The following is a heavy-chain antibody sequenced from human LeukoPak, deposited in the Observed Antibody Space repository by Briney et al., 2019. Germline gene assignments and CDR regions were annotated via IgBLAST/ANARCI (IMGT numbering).Heavy chain of an antibody. CDR1: GFTFSNYN. CDR3: AREEEWYASGTYYKGFDS. D-gene: IGHD3-10*01. Sequence: GGSLRLSCAASGFTFSNYNMNWVRQAPGKGLEWVSCISTRSTYIYYVDSVKGRFTISRDNAKNSLYLQMNSLRADDTAVYYCAREEEWYASGTYYKGFDSWGQGTLVTVSS. V-gene: IGHV3-21*01. J-gene: IGHJ4*02. CDR2: ISTRSTYI.